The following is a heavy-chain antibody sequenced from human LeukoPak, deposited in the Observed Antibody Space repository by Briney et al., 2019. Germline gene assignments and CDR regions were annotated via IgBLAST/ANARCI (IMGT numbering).Heavy chain of an antibody. CDR3: SRGSGWLSVY. D-gene: IGHD6-19*01. CDR1: GFNFGDYL. V-gene: IGHV3-49*03. CDR2: ISGGTT. J-gene: IGHJ4*02. Sequence: GGSLRLSCTASGFNFGDYLMSWFRQAPGKGLEWIGFISGGTTEYAASVKGKFTISRDDSTSIAYLQMNSLTTEDTAVYYCSRGSGWLSVYWGQGTVVTVSS.